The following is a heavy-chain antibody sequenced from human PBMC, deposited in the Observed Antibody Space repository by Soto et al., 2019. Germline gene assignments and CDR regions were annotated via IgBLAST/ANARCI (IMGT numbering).Heavy chain of an antibody. CDR1: GYTFTSYY. Sequence: GASVKVSCKASGYTFTSYYMHWVRQAPGQGLERMGIINPSGGSTSYAQKFQGRVTMTRDTSTSTVYMELSSLRSEDTAVYYCAREGYYYGSGSYYYYYGMDVWGQGTTVTVSS. V-gene: IGHV1-46*01. J-gene: IGHJ6*02. CDR3: AREGYYYGSGSYYYYYGMDV. CDR2: INPSGGST. D-gene: IGHD3-10*01.